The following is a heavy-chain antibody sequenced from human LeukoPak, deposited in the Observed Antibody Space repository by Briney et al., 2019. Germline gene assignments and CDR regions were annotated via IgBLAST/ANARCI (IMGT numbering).Heavy chain of an antibody. J-gene: IGHJ4*02. CDR1: GYTLTELS. CDR3: AYYGSGSYHDY. Sequence: GASVKVSCKVSGYTLTELSMHWVRQAPGKGLEWMGGFDPEDGETIYAQKFQGRVTMTTDTSTSTAYMELRSLRSDDTAVYYCAYYGSGSYHDYWGQGTLITVSS. D-gene: IGHD3-10*01. V-gene: IGHV1-24*01. CDR2: FDPEDGET.